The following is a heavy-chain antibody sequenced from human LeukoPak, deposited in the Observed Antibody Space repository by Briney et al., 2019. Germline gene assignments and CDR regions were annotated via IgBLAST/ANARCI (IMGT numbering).Heavy chain of an antibody. Sequence: ASVKVSCKASGYTFTGYYMHWVRQAPGQGLEWMGWINPNSGGTNYAQKFQGRVTMTRDTSISTAYMELSRLRSDDTAVYYCARGRVRGALGGWFDPWGQGTLVTVSS. CDR2: INPNSGGT. D-gene: IGHD3-10*01. CDR1: GYTFTGYY. V-gene: IGHV1-2*02. CDR3: ARGRVRGALGGWFDP. J-gene: IGHJ5*02.